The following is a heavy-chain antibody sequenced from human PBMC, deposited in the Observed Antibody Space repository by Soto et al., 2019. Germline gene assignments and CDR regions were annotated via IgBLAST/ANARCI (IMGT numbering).Heavy chain of an antibody. CDR2: IYPGDSDT. Sequence: PGESLKSSCKGSGYSFTSYWIGWVRQMPVKGLEWMGIIYPGDSDTRYSPSFQGQVTISADKSISTAYLQWSSLKASDTAMYYCARWPGRGDYYYYGMDVWGQGTTVTVS. CDR1: GYSFTSYW. CDR3: ARWPGRGDYYYYGMDV. J-gene: IGHJ6*02. V-gene: IGHV5-51*01.